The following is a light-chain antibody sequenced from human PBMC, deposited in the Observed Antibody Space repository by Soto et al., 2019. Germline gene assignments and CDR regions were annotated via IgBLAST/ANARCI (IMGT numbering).Light chain of an antibody. CDR2: AAS. CDR1: QSISTY. J-gene: IGKJ2*01. CDR3: QQYNSYPGT. Sequence: DIRMTQSPSSLSASVRDRVIITCRASQSISTYLNWYQQKPGKPPKLLIYAASSLQSGVPSRFSGSGSGTQFTLTISSLQPDDFATYYCQQYNSYPGTFGQGTKVDIK. V-gene: IGKV1-16*01.